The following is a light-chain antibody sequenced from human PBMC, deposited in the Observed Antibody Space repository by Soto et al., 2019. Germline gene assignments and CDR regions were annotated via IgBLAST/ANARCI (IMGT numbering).Light chain of an antibody. CDR2: YDD. CDR3: AAWDDSLDGYV. Sequence: QSVLTQPPSVSEALGQRVTISCSGSSSNIGDNAVNWYQQLPGKAPKLLIYYDDLLPSGVSDRFSGSKSGTSASLDISGLQSEDEADYFCAAWDDSLDGYVFGTGTKLTVL. CDR1: SSNIGDNA. V-gene: IGLV1-36*01. J-gene: IGLJ1*01.